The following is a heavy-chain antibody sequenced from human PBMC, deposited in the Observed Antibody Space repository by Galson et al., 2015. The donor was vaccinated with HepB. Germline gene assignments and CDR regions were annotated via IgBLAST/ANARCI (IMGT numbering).Heavy chain of an antibody. D-gene: IGHD2-2*01. CDR1: GYDFTNNW. CDR3: ARLPAPVGFHGLDF. J-gene: IGHJ6*02. CDR2: IFPGDSDT. V-gene: IGHV5-51*01. Sequence: QSGAEVKKPGESLKISCTASGYDFTNNWIAWVRQMPGKGLQCMGIIFPGDSDTKYSPSFQGLVTISADKSTSTSSLQWTSLKDSDSAVYYCARLPAPVGFHGLDFWGQGTAVIVSS.